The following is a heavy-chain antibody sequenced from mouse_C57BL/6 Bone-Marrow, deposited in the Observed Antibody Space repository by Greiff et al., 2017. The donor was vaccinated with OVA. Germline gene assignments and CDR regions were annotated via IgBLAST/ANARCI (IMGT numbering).Heavy chain of an antibody. J-gene: IGHJ1*03. Sequence: EVKLVESAGGLVQPGSSMKLSCTASGFTFSDYYMAWVRQVPEKGLEWVANINYDGSSTYYLDSLKSRFIISRDNAKNILYLQMSSLKSEDTATYYCARGLFWYFDVWGTGTTVTVSS. V-gene: IGHV5-16*01. CDR3: ARGLFWYFDV. CDR2: INYDGSST. D-gene: IGHD2-3*01. CDR1: GFTFSDYY.